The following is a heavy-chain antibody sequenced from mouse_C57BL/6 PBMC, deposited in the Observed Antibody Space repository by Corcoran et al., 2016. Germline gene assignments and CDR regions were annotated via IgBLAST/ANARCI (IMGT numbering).Heavy chain of an antibody. CDR3: ARGGKENYAMDY. Sequence: DVQLQESGPGLVKPSHSLSLTCSVTGYSITSGYYWNWIRQFPGNKLEWMGYISYDGSNNYNPSLKNRISITRDTSKNQFFLKLNSVTTEDTATYYCARGGKENYAMDYWGQGTSVTVSS. V-gene: IGHV3-6*01. CDR2: ISYDGSN. CDR1: GYSITSGYY. D-gene: IGHD2-1*01. J-gene: IGHJ4*01.